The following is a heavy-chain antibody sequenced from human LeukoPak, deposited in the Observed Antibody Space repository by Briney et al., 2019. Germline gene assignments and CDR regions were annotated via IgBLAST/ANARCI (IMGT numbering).Heavy chain of an antibody. V-gene: IGHV4-61*01. CDR2: VSHSGNT. J-gene: IGHJ4*02. Sequence: PSETLSLTCTVSGGSVISGSYYWSWIRQPPGKELEWIGYVSHSGNTNYNPSLKSRVTISKDTSKNQFSLKLSSVTAADTAVYYCVRVHDWGDFDFWGQGTLVTVSS. D-gene: IGHD3-9*01. CDR3: VRVHDWGDFDF. CDR1: GGSVISGSYY.